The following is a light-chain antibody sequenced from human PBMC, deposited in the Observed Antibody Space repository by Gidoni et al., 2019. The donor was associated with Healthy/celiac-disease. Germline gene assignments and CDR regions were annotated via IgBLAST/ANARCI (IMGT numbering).Light chain of an antibody. CDR2: LNSDGSH. J-gene: IGLJ3*02. CDR1: SGHSSYA. Sequence: QLVLTQSPSASASLGASVKLTCTLSSGHSSYAIAWHQQQTEKGPRYLMKLNSDGSHSKGDGIPDRFSGASSGAESYLTISSLQSEDEADYYCQTWGTGIQWVFGGGTKLTVL. V-gene: IGLV4-69*01. CDR3: QTWGTGIQWV.